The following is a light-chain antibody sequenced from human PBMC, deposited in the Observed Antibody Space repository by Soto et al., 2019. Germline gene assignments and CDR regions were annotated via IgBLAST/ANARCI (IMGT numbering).Light chain of an antibody. J-gene: IGKJ2*01. CDR2: DAA. V-gene: IGKV3-11*01. Sequence: EIVLTQSPATLSLSPGERATLSCRASQSVSSYLAWYQQKPGQAPRLLIYDAANRATGIPARFTGSGSGTDFTLTISSLEPEDSAVYYCQQRSNWPHTFGQGTKLEIK. CDR1: QSVSSY. CDR3: QQRSNWPHT.